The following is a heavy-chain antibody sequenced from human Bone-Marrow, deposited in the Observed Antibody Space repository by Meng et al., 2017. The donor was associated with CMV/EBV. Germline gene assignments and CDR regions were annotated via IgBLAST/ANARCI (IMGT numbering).Heavy chain of an antibody. CDR2: IRYDGSKK. Sequence: GESLKISCAPSGFTFSDHGMHWVRQAPGKGLEWVAFIRYDGSKKYYADFVKGRLTISRDNSKNTLYLEMNSLRAGDTAVYYCAKDIAAANHYGMDVWGQGATVTVSS. D-gene: IGHD6-13*01. J-gene: IGHJ6*02. CDR1: GFTFSDHG. V-gene: IGHV3-30*02. CDR3: AKDIAAANHYGMDV.